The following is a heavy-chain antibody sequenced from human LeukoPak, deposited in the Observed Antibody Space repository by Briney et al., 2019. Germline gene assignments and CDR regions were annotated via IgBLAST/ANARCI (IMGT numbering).Heavy chain of an antibody. J-gene: IGHJ4*02. V-gene: IGHV4-61*02. CDR2: IHTSGST. CDR1: GGSISSGSYY. CDR3: ARLVITMVRARGSDYFDC. Sequence: SETLSLTCTVSGGSISSGSYYWSWIRQPAGKGLEWIGRIHTSGSTNYNPSLKSRVTISVDTSKNQFSLKLSSVTAADTAVYYCARLVITMVRARGSDYFDCWGQGTTVTVSS. D-gene: IGHD3-10*01.